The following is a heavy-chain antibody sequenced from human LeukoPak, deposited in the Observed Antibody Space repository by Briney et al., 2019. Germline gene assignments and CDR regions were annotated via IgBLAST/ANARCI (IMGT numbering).Heavy chain of an antibody. J-gene: IGHJ4*02. CDR2: ISGSGNGGSI. CDR3: VKDFGRVRGTPDS. CDR1: GFLFSIYT. D-gene: IGHD3-16*01. V-gene: IGHV3-64D*06. Sequence: GRSLRLSCAASGFLFSIYTMYWVRQAPGKGPEYVSTISGSGNGGSIYYADSVKGRFTISRDDSKSILYLQMNGLRSEDTAVYYCVKDFGRVRGTPDSWGQGTLVTVSS.